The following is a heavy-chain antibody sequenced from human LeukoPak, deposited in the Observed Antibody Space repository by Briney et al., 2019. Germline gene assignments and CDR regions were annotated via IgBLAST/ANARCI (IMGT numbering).Heavy chain of an antibody. J-gene: IGHJ4*02. D-gene: IGHD1-26*01. V-gene: IGHV3-23*01. CDR2: ISGSGGVT. CDR1: GFTVSSNY. Sequence: GGSLRLSCAASGFTVSSNYMSWVRQAPGKGLEWVSGISGSGGVTYYADSVKGRFTISRDNSKNTLYLQMNSLRGDDTAIYYCAKASWEGVTTTYFDYWGQGTLVPVSS. CDR3: AKASWEGVTTTYFDY.